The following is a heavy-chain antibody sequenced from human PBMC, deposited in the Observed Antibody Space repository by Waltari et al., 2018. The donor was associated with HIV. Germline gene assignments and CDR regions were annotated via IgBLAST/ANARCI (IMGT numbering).Heavy chain of an antibody. J-gene: IGHJ6*02. Sequence: QVQLVESGGGVVQPGRSLRLSCAASGFTFSSYGMHWVRQAPGKGLGWVAVRSYDGSNKYYADSVKGRFTISRDNSKNTLYLQRNSLRAEDTAVYYCAKDARFLDLDYYYGMDVWGQGTTVTVSS. D-gene: IGHD3-3*01. V-gene: IGHV3-30*18. CDR2: RSYDGSNK. CDR3: AKDARFLDLDYYYGMDV. CDR1: GFTFSSYG.